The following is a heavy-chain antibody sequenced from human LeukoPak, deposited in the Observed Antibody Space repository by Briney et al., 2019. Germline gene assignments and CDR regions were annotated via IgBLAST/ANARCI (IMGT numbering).Heavy chain of an antibody. D-gene: IGHD3-22*01. CDR2: INHSGST. Sequence: PSETLSLTCAVYGGSFSGYYWSWIRQPPGKGLEWIGEINHSGSTNYNPSLKSRVTISVDTSKNQFSLKLSSVTAADTAVYYCARHIGSSGLFDYWGQGTLVTVSS. J-gene: IGHJ4*02. CDR1: GGSFSGYY. V-gene: IGHV4-34*01. CDR3: ARHIGSSGLFDY.